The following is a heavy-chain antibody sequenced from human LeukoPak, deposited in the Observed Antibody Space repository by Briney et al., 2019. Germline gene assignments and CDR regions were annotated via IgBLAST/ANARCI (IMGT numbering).Heavy chain of an antibody. D-gene: IGHD2-21*02. V-gene: IGHV4-39*07. CDR1: GGSISSTTYY. Sequence: SETLSLTCTVSGGSISSTTYYWGWIRQPPGKGLEWIGSIYYSGSTYYNPSLKSRVTISVDTSKNQFSLRLNSVTAADTAVYYCARDVVVTASPDAFDIWGQGTMVTVSS. J-gene: IGHJ3*02. CDR3: ARDVVVTASPDAFDI. CDR2: IYYSGST.